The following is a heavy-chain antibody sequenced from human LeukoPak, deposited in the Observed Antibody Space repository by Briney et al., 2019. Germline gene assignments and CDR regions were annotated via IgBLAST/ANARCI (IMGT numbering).Heavy chain of an antibody. CDR2: INEDGSET. CDR1: GFSFGNYW. J-gene: IGHJ4*02. V-gene: IGHV3-7*01. D-gene: IGHD1-14*01. CDR3: ARGGVRRGYYDY. Sequence: GGSLRLSCAASGFSFGNYWMKWVRQAPVKGLEWVANINEDGSETYYVDSVRGRFTISRDNAKNSLYLQVNSLRTEDTAVYYCARGGVRRGYYDYWGQGTLVTVSS.